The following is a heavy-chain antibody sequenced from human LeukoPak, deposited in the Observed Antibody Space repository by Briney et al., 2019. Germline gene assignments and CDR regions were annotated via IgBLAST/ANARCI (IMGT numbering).Heavy chain of an antibody. CDR2: ISSSGSTI. Sequence: GGSLRLSCAASGFTFSSYEMNWVRQAPGKGLEGGSYISSSGSTIYYADSVKGRFTISRDNAKNSLYLQMNSLRAEDTAVYYCARLWAPYCSGGSCYSGNFDYWGQGTLVTVSS. J-gene: IGHJ4*02. CDR1: GFTFSSYE. CDR3: ARLWAPYCSGGSCYSGNFDY. V-gene: IGHV3-48*03. D-gene: IGHD2-15*01.